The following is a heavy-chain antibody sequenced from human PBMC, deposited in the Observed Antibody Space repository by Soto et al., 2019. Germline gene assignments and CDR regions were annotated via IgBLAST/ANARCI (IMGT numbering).Heavy chain of an antibody. CDR1: GFTFSSYA. Sequence: GGSLRLSCAASGFTFSSYAMSWVRQAPGKGLEWVSAISGSGGSTYYADSVKGRFTISRDNSKNTLYLQMNSLRAEDTAVYYCATYYDFWSGYYTGGNDYWGQGTLVTVSS. J-gene: IGHJ4*02. V-gene: IGHV3-23*01. CDR2: ISGSGGST. CDR3: ATYYDFWSGYYTGGNDY. D-gene: IGHD3-3*01.